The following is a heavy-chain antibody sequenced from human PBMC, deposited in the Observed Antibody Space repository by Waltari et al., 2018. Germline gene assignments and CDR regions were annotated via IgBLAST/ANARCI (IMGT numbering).Heavy chain of an antibody. V-gene: IGHV1-69*05. D-gene: IGHD2-2*01. CDR1: VATFSSYV. J-gene: IGHJ4*02. Sequence: QVQLVQSGAEVKKPGSSVKVSCKASVATFSSYVITWVRQAPGQGLEWMGGIIPVLGTTNYAQKCQGRVTISTDVSTTTAYIDLSRLRSDDTAVYYCARGWLEVGPFDYWGQGTLVTVSS. CDR2: IIPVLGTT. CDR3: ARGWLEVGPFDY.